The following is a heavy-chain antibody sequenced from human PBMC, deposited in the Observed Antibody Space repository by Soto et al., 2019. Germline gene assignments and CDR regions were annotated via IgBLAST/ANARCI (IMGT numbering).Heavy chain of an antibody. CDR2: IDNAGSSV. CDR1: GFTFSSYW. J-gene: IGHJ6*02. CDR3: TRVGGSVSGMDV. Sequence: EVQLVESGGGLVQPGGSLRLSCAASGFTFSSYWMRWVRQAPGKGLVWVSRIDNAGSSVRYADSVKGRFTISRDNAKNTLYLQMNSLRAEDPAVYYCTRVGGSVSGMDVWGQGTTVTVSS. D-gene: IGHD1-26*01. V-gene: IGHV3-74*01.